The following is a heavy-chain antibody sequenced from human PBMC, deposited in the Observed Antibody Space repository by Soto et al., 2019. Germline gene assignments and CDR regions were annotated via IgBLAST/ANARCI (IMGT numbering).Heavy chain of an antibody. CDR1: GFTFSSYS. D-gene: IGHD3-10*01. Sequence: EVQLVESGGGLVQPGGSLRLSCVGSGFTFSSYSMDWVRQAPGKGLEWISYISSSSTTIHYADSVKGRFTISRDNAKNSLSLQMNSLRDDDTAIYYCVRDAGSWGYWGQGTLVTVSS. V-gene: IGHV3-48*02. CDR3: VRDAGSWGY. CDR2: ISSSSTTI. J-gene: IGHJ4*02.